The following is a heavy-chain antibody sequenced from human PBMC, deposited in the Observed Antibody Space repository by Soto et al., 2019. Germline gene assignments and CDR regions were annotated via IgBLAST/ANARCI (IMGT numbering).Heavy chain of an antibody. V-gene: IGHV3-23*01. D-gene: IGHD6-19*01. CDR2: ISGSGGST. J-gene: IGHJ4*02. CDR3: AKSPVGYSSGWYSNY. Sequence: GGSLRLSCAASGFTFSSYAMSWVRQAPGKGLEWVSAISGSGGSTYYADSVKGRFTISRDNSKNTLYLQMNSLRAEDTAVYYCAKSPVGYSSGWYSNYWGQGTLVTVSS. CDR1: GFTFSSYA.